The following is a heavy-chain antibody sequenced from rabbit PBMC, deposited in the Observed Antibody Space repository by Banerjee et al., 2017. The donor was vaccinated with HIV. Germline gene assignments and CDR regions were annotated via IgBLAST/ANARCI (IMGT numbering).Heavy chain of an antibody. V-gene: IGHV1S45*01. D-gene: IGHD6-1*01. CDR1: GVSLNDKDV. CDR3: ARETYAGYAYGL. Sequence: EQLEESGGGLVKPEGSLTLTCKASGVSLNDKDVMCWVRQAPGKGLEWIACIDSGSSGFTYFATWAKGRFTCSKTSSTTVTLQMTSLTVADTATYFCARETYAGYAYGLWGQGTLVTVS. CDR2: IDSGSSGFT. J-gene: IGHJ4*01.